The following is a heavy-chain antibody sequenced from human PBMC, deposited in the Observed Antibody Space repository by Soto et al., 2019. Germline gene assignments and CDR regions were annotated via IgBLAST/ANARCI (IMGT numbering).Heavy chain of an antibody. V-gene: IGHV4-34*01. D-gene: IGHD3-9*01. CDR2: INHSGST. CDR3: ARGRYDILTGYYPYHYYYMDV. J-gene: IGHJ6*03. Sequence: SETLSLTCAVYGGSFSGYYWSWIRQPPGKGLERIGEINHSGSTNYNPSLKSRVTISVDTSKNQFSLKLSSVTAADTAVYYCARGRYDILTGYYPYHYYYMDVWGKGTTVTVSS. CDR1: GGSFSGYY.